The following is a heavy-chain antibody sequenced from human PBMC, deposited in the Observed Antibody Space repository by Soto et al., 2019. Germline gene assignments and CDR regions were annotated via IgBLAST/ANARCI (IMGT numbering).Heavy chain of an antibody. CDR2: IHYSGTT. D-gene: IGHD3-10*01. Sequence: PSETLSLTCSVSGGSISNSNFYWGWIRQPPGKGLEWIGSIHYSGTTYYNPSLKSRVTISLDTSKNHFSLKLSSVTAADTAVYYCARRGGERVYYFYYGLDVWGQGTTVTVSS. V-gene: IGHV4-39*02. J-gene: IGHJ6*02. CDR3: ARRGGERVYYFYYGLDV. CDR1: GGSISNSNFY.